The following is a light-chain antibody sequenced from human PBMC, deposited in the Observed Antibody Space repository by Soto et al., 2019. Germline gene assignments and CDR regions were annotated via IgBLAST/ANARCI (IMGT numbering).Light chain of an antibody. CDR3: XXXXXXXXXX. J-gene: IGLJ1*01. V-gene: IGLV2-14*01. Sequence: QSALTQPASLSGSPGQSITISCTGTSSDIGAYDYVSWFQQHPGKAPKLMISEVNNRPSGVSNRFSGSKSGNTAYLTISGLQVEDEAEYFCXXXXXXXXXXFGTXT. CDR2: EVN. CDR1: SSDIGAYDY.